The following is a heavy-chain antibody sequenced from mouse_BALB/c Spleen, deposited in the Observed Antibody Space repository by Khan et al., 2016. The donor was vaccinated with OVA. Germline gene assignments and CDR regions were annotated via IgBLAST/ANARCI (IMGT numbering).Heavy chain of an antibody. Sequence: EVQLVESGPGLVKPSQSLSLTCTVTGYSITSGYGWNWIRQFPGNKLEWMGYISYSGSNNYNPSLKSRISITRDTSKNQFFLQLNSVTTDDTATYSCARTARIRYWGQGTTLTVSS. CDR3: ARTARIRY. CDR1: GYSITSGYG. V-gene: IGHV3-2*02. D-gene: IGHD1-2*01. J-gene: IGHJ2*01. CDR2: ISYSGSN.